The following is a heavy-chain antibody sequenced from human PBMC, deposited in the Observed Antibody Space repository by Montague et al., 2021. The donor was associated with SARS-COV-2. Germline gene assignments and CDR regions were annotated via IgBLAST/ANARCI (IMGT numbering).Heavy chain of an antibody. CDR3: ASPGGYCTDGSCYYDY. V-gene: IGHV4-59*01. CDR1: GGSISTYY. D-gene: IGHD2-15*01. J-gene: IGHJ4*03. Sequence: SETLSLTCSVSGGSISTYYWSWIRQPPGKGLEWIGYIYYSGSTNYNPSLKSRVTISIDTSKNQFSLELSSVTAADMAVYYCASPGGYCTDGSCYYDYWGQGTMVTVSS. CDR2: IYYSGST.